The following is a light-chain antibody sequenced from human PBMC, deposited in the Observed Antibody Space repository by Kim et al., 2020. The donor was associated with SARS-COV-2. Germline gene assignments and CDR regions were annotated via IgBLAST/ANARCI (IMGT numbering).Light chain of an antibody. J-gene: IGKJ4*01. CDR2: AAS. CDR3: QQLNSYPRLT. Sequence: DIQLTQSPSFLSASVGDRVTITCRASQGIRSYLAWYQQKPGKAPKLLIYAASTLQSGVPSRFSGSGSGTEFTLTISSLQPEDFATYYCQQLNSYPRLTLGGGAKVDIK. CDR1: QGIRSY. V-gene: IGKV1-9*01.